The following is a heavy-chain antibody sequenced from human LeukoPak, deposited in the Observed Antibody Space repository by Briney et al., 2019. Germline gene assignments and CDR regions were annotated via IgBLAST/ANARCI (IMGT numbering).Heavy chain of an antibody. CDR1: GFTVSSNY. Sequence: GGSLRLSCVASGFTVSSNYMSWVRQAPGKGLEWVSVIYSGGSTYYADSVKGRFTISRDNSKNTLYLQMNSLRAEDTAVYYCARDPSATVTMNIWGQGTMVTVSS. J-gene: IGHJ3*02. D-gene: IGHD4-17*01. CDR2: IYSGGST. V-gene: IGHV3-66*01. CDR3: ARDPSATVTMNI.